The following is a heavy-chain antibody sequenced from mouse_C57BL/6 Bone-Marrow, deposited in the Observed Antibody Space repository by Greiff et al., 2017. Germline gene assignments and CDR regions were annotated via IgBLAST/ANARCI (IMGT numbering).Heavy chain of an antibody. CDR1: GFTFSSYG. CDR2: ISSGGSYT. Sequence: EVKLVESGGDLVKPGGSLKLSCAASGFTFSSYGMSWVRQTPDKRLEWVATISSGGSYTYYPDSVKGRFTISRDNAKNTLYLQMSSLKSEDTAMYYCARSRLYYRNPWFADWGQGTLVTGSA. D-gene: IGHD2-14*01. V-gene: IGHV5-6*01. CDR3: ARSRLYYRNPWFAD. J-gene: IGHJ3*01.